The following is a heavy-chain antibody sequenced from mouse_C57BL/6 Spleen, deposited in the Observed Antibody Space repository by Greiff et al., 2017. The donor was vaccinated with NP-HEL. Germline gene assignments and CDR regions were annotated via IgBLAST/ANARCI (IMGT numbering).Heavy chain of an antibody. V-gene: IGHV1-81*01. Sequence: VQLVESGAELARPGASVKLSCKASGYTFTSYGISWVKQRTGQGLEWIGEIYPRSGNTYYNEKFKGKATLTADKSSSTAYMELRSLTSEDSAVYFCARKDYYGSSYKYWYFDVWGTGTTVTVSS. CDR1: GYTFTSYG. J-gene: IGHJ1*03. D-gene: IGHD1-1*01. CDR3: ARKDYYGSSYKYWYFDV. CDR2: IYPRSGNT.